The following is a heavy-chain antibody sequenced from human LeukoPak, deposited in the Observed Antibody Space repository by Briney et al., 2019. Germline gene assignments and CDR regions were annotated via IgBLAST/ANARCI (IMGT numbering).Heavy chain of an antibody. CDR3: ARDLPLVQADSSAVGRYGMDV. V-gene: IGHV1-18*01. D-gene: IGHD3-22*01. J-gene: IGHJ6*02. Sequence: GASVKVSCKASGYTFTSYGISWVRQAPGQGLEWMGWISAYNGNTNYAQKLQGRVTMTTDTSTSTAYMELRSLRSDDTAVYYCARDLPLVQADSSAVGRYGMDVWGQGTTVTVSS. CDR2: ISAYNGNT. CDR1: GYTFTSYG.